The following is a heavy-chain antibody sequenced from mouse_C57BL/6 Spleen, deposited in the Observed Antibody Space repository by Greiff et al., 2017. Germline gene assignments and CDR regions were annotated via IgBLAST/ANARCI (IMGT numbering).Heavy chain of an antibody. Sequence: QVQLQQPGAELVRPGTSVKLSCKASGYTFTSYWMHWVKQRPGQGLEWIGVIDPSVSFTNYNQKFKGKATLTVDTSSSTAYMQLSSLTSEDSAVSCWERGGLGCYYDGEAMDDWGQGTSVTVSS. CDR2: IDPSVSFT. CDR1: GYTFTSYW. CDR3: ERGGLGCYYDGEAMDD. J-gene: IGHJ4*01. V-gene: IGHV1-59*01. D-gene: IGHD1-1*01.